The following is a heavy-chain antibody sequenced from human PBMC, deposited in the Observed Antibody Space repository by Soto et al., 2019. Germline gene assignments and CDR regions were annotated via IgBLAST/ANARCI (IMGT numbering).Heavy chain of an antibody. J-gene: IGHJ6*02. V-gene: IGHV1-69*13. CDR1: GGTFSSYA. CDR2: IIPIFGTA. CDR3: ARAKVAYSSGRYYYYGMDA. D-gene: IGHD6-19*01. Sequence: SVKVSCKASGGTFSSYAISWVRQAPGQGLEWMGGIIPIFGTANYAQKFQGRVTITADESTSTAYMELSSLRSEDTAVYYCARAKVAYSSGRYYYYGMDAWGQGTTVTVSS.